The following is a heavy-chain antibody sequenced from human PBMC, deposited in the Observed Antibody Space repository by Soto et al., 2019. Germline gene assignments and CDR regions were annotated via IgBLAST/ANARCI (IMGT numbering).Heavy chain of an antibody. V-gene: IGHV4-30-4*01. CDR2: IYYSGST. J-gene: IGHJ4*02. D-gene: IGHD3-22*01. Sequence: QVQLQESGPGLVKPSQTLSLTCTVSGGSISSGDYYWSWIRQPPGKGLEWIGYIYYSGSTYYNPSLKRRVTIXXDXSXXQFALKLSSVTAADTAVYYCARGSYYYDSSGYSHYWGQGTLVTVSS. CDR3: ARGSYYYDSSGYSHY. CDR1: GGSISSGDYY.